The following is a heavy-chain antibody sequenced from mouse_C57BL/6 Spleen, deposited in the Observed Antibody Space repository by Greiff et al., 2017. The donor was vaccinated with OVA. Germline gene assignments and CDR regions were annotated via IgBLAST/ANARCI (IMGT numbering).Heavy chain of an antibody. CDR2: INPGSGGT. Sequence: QVQLQQSGAELVRPGTSVKVSCKASGYAFTNYLIEWVKQRPGQGLEWIGVINPGSGGTNYNEKFKGKATLTADKSSSTAYMQLSSLTSEDSAVYFCARWGSSGSLYAMDYWGQGTSVTVSS. CDR1: GYAFTNYL. D-gene: IGHD3-2*02. CDR3: ARWGSSGSLYAMDY. V-gene: IGHV1-54*01. J-gene: IGHJ4*01.